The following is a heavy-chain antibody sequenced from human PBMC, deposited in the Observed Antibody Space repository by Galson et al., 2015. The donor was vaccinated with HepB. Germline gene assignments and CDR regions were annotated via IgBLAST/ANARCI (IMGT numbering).Heavy chain of an antibody. V-gene: IGHV1-69*04. CDR2: IIPILGIA. J-gene: IGHJ4*02. CDR3: ARGGHSRDGYNYGFDY. CDR1: GGTFNSYA. D-gene: IGHD5-24*01. Sequence: SVKVSCKASGGTFNSYAISWVRQAPGQGLEWMGRIIPILGIANYAQKFQGRVTITADKSTSTAYMELSSLRSEDTAVYYCARGGHSRDGYNYGFDYWGQGTLVTVSS.